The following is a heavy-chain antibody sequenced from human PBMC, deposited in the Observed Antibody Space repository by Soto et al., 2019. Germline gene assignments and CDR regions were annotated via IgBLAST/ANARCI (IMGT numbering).Heavy chain of an antibody. V-gene: IGHV1-69*06. D-gene: IGHD2-15*01. CDR3: ARGYCSGGSCYGSVSFDY. Sequence: QVQLVQSGAEVKKPGSSVKFSCKASGGTFSSYAISWVRQATGQGLEWMGGILPIFGTANYAQKFQGRVTITVDKSTSTAYMELSSLRSEDTAVYYCARGYCSGGSCYGSVSFDYWGQGTLVTVSS. CDR1: GGTFSSYA. CDR2: ILPIFGTA. J-gene: IGHJ4*02.